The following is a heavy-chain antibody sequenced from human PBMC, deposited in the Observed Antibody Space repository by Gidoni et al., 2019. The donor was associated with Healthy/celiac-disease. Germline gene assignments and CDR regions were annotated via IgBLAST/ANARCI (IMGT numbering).Heavy chain of an antibody. Sequence: EVQLVESGGGLVQPGGSLRLSCAASGFSVSSNYMSWVRQAPGKGLEWVSVIYSGGSTEYADSVKGRFTISRDNSKNTLYLQMNSLRAEDTAVYYCARARIFDYWGQGTLVTVSS. CDR1: GFSVSSNY. J-gene: IGHJ4*02. CDR2: IYSGGST. CDR3: ARARIFDY. V-gene: IGHV3-66*02.